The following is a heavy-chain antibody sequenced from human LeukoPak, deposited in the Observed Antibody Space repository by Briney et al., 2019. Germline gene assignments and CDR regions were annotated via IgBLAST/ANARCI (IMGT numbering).Heavy chain of an antibody. V-gene: IGHV4-34*01. CDR1: GGSFSGYY. CDR2: INHSGST. CDR3: ARLLGSGPLKDWFDP. J-gene: IGHJ5*02. Sequence: SETLSLTCAIYGGSFSGYYWSWIRQPPGKGLEWIGEINHSGSTNYNPSLKGRVTISVDTSKNQFSLKLSSVTAADTAVYYCARLLGSGPLKDWFDPWGQGTLVTVSS. D-gene: IGHD3-3*01.